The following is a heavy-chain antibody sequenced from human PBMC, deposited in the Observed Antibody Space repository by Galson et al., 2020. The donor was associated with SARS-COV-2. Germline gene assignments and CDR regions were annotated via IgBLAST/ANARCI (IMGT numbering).Heavy chain of an antibody. J-gene: IGHJ6*02. V-gene: IGHV2-5*04. CDR1: GFSLTTGGVS. Sequence: SGPTLVNPTQTLTLTCTFSGFSLTTGGVSVGWIRQPPGKALEWLTLIYWNDDNRSSPSLRSRLTITKDTSKHQVFLRMTNMDPVDTATYYGVKFDFWDARGGRGVWGQGTTVTVSS. CDR3: VKFDFWDARGGRGV. CDR2: IYWNDDN. D-gene: IGHD3-3*01.